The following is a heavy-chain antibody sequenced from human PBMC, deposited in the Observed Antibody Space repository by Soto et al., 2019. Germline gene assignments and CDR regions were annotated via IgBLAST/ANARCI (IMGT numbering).Heavy chain of an antibody. CDR2: IVVGSGNT. CDR1: GFTFTSSA. CDR3: AAGALGYCSSTSCYAPY. Sequence: ASVKVSCKASGFTFTSSAMQWVRQARGQRLEWIGWIVVGSGNTNYAQKFQERVTITRDMSTSTAYMELSSLRSEDTAVYYCAAGALGYCSSTSCYAPYWGQGTLVTVSS. D-gene: IGHD2-2*01. V-gene: IGHV1-58*02. J-gene: IGHJ4*02.